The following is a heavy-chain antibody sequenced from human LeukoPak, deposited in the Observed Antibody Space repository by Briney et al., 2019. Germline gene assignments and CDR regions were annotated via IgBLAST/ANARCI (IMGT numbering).Heavy chain of an antibody. D-gene: IGHD3-16*02. J-gene: IGHJ4*02. CDR1: GFTFSNAW. CDR3: TTDRTFGGVIASYYFDY. Sequence: GGSLRLSCAASGFTFSNAWMSWVRQAPGKGLEWVGRIKSKTDGGTTDYAAPVKGRFTISRDDSKNTLYLQMNSLKTEDTAVYYCTTDRTFGGVIASYYFDYWGQGTLVTVSS. CDR2: IKSKTDGGTT. V-gene: IGHV3-15*01.